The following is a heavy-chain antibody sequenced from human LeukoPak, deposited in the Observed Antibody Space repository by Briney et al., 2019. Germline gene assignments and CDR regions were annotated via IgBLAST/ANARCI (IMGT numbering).Heavy chain of an antibody. J-gene: IGHJ4*02. CDR1: GGSISSGGYY. V-gene: IGHV4-31*03. CDR2: IYYSGST. Sequence: SETLSLTCTVSGGSISSGGYYWSWIRQHPGKGLEWIGYIYYSGSTYYNPSLKNRVIISVDTSKNQFSLKLRSVTAADTAVYYCARSRDPTTKWELRIYFDYWGQGTLVTVSS. D-gene: IGHD1-26*01. CDR3: ARSRDPTTKWELRIYFDY.